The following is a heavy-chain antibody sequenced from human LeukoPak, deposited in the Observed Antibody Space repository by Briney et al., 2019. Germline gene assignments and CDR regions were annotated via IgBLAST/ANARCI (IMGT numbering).Heavy chain of an antibody. J-gene: IGHJ3*02. CDR1: GFTFSSYA. CDR2: IYYSGST. D-gene: IGHD6-13*01. V-gene: IGHV4-59*08. CDR3: ARLRGQLVRDAFDI. Sequence: GSLRLSCAASGFTFSSYAMHWVRQAPGKGLEWIGYIYYSGSTNYNPSLKSRVTVSVDTSKNQFSLKLSSVTAADTAVYYCARLRGQLVRDAFDIWGQGTMVTVSS.